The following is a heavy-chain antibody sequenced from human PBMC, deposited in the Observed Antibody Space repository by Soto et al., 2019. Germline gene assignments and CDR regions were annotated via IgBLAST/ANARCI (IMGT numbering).Heavy chain of an antibody. Sequence: EVQLLESGGGLVQPGWSLRLSCAASGFTFISYSMRWVRQAPGKGLEWVSTINSSGGSTYYADSVKGRFTISRDNSKNTRYHQMNILRAEDTAVYYSAKDRYGDYGFDRWGQGTLVTVSS. CDR1: GFTFISYS. J-gene: IGHJ4*02. CDR2: INSSGGST. D-gene: IGHD4-17*01. V-gene: IGHV3-23*01. CDR3: AKDRYGDYGFDR.